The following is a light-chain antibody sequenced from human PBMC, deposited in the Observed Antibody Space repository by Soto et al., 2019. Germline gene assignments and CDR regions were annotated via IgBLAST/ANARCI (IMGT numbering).Light chain of an antibody. CDR3: GTWDSSLSAEV. J-gene: IGLJ1*01. V-gene: IGLV1-51*02. Sequence: QSVLTQPPSASAAPGQKVTISCSGSSSNIGNNYVSWYQQLPGTAPKLLIYENNKRPSGIPDRFSGSKSGTSATLGITGLQTGDEADYYCGTWDSSLSAEVFGTGTEVTVL. CDR2: ENN. CDR1: SSNIGNNY.